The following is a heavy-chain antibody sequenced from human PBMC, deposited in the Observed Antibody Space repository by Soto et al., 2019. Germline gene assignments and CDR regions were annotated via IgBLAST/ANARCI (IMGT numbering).Heavy chain of an antibody. V-gene: IGHV3-30*18. Sequence: PGGSLRLSCAASGFTSSGYGMHWVRQAPGKGLEWVTVISFDGRNDYYADSVNGRFTISRDNSKNTLYLQMNSLRAEDTAVYYCAKARXIFGVVIVSDYYYGMDVWGQGTTVTVSS. CDR2: ISFDGRND. J-gene: IGHJ6*02. D-gene: IGHD3-3*01. CDR3: AKARXIFGVVIVSDYYYGMDV. CDR1: GFTSSGYG.